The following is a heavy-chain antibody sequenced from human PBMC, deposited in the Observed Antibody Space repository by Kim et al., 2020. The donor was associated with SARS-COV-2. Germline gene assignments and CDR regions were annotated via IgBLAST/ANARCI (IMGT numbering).Heavy chain of an antibody. CDR3: ARGGLVMYAIINSSGYFDL. D-gene: IGHD2-8*02. Sequence: SETLSLTCAVYGESFSGYYWSWIRQPPGKGLEWIGEINHSGSTNYSPPLKSRVTISVDTSKNQFFLKLSSVTAADTAVYYCARGGLVMYAIINSSGYFDLWGRGTLVTVSS. J-gene: IGHJ2*01. V-gene: IGHV4-34*01. CDR1: GESFSGYY. CDR2: INHSGST.